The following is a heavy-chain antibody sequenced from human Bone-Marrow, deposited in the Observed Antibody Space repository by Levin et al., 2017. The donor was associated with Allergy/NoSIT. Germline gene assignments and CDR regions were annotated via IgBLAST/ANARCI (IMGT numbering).Heavy chain of an antibody. V-gene: IGHV3-30*18. Sequence: PGGSLRLSCAASGFTFSSYGMHWVRQAPGKGLEWVAVISYDGSNKYYADSVKGRFTISRDNSKNTVYLQMNSLSAEDTAVYYCAKGLIGGESGCGFDYWGQGTLVTVSS. CDR3: AKGLIGGESGCGFDY. D-gene: IGHD6-19*01. CDR2: ISYDGSNK. J-gene: IGHJ4*02. CDR1: GFTFSSYG.